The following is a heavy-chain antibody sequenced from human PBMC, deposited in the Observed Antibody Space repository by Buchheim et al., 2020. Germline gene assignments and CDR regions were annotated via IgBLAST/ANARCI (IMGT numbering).Heavy chain of an antibody. V-gene: IGHV1-69*06. CDR3: ARRSSGYASKGPIYGMDV. J-gene: IGHJ6*02. D-gene: IGHD5-12*01. CDR2: IIPIFGTA. CDR1: GGTFSSYA. Sequence: QVQLVQSGAEVKKPGSSVKVSCKASGGTFSSYAISWVRQAPGQGLEWMGGIIPIFGTANYAQKFQGRVTITADKSKRTAYMELSSLRSEDTAVYYCARRSSGYASKGPIYGMDVWGQGTT.